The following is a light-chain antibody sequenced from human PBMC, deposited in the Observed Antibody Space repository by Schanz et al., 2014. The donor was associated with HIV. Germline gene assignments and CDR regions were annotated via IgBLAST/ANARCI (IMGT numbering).Light chain of an antibody. CDR1: SSNIGSNT. Sequence: QSVVTQPPSASGTPGQRVTISCSGSSSNIGSNTVNWYQHLPGSAPPLLIYSDNQRPSRVPDRFFGSKSGTSASLAISGLRSDDEAHYYCATWDDSLKGVVFGGGTKVTVL. J-gene: IGLJ2*01. CDR2: SDN. V-gene: IGLV1-44*01. CDR3: ATWDDSLKGVV.